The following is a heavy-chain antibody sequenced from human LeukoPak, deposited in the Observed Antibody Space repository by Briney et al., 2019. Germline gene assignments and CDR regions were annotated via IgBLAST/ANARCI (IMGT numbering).Heavy chain of an antibody. D-gene: IGHD3-22*01. CDR3: ARDKGSSGSFDY. V-gene: IGHV3-21*01. J-gene: IGHJ4*02. CDR2: ISSSSSYI. Sequence: PGGSLRLSCAASGFIFSSHSMNWVRQAPGKGLEWVSSISSSSSYIYYADSVKGRFTISRDNAKNSLYLQMNSLRAEDTAVYYCARDKGSSGSFDYWGQGTLVTVSS. CDR1: GFIFSSHS.